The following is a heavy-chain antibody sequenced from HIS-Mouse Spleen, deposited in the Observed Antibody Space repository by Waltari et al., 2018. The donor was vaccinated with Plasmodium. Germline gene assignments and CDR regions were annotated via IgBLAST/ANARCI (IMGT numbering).Heavy chain of an antibody. V-gene: IGHV2-26*01. CDR2: IFSNDEK. D-gene: IGHD1-20*01. CDR1: GFSLSTARRG. Sequence: QVTLKESGPVLVKPTETLTLTCTVSGFSLSTARRGVSWIRQPPGKALEWLAHIFSNDEKSYSTSLKSRLTISKDTSKSQVVLTMTNMDPVDTATYYCARIKYNWNDAASGAFDYWGQGTLVTVSS. CDR3: ARIKYNWNDAASGAFDY. J-gene: IGHJ4*02.